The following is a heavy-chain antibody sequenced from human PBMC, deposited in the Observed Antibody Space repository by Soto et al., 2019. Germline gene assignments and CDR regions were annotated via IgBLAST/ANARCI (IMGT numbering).Heavy chain of an antibody. V-gene: IGHV3-49*05. CDR1: GFIFRDYA. Sequence: QVVESGGGLVKPGQSLRLSCAGSGFIFRDYAVAWFRQTPGTGLECIGFIRSERYGGTADYAASVRGRFIISRDDYTGVAYLQMDSLRSGDTGVYHCTMIPRNGRGAPLASWGQGTLVTVAS. J-gene: IGHJ5*02. CDR3: TMIPRNGRGAPLAS. CDR2: IRSERYGGTA. D-gene: IGHD2-15*01.